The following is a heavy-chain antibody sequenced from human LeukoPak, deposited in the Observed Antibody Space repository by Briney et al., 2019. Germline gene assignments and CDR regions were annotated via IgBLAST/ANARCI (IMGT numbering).Heavy chain of an antibody. Sequence: PSETLSLTCTVSGGSISSSSYYWGWIRQPPGKGLEWIGSIYYSGSTYYNPPLKSRVTISVDTSKNQFSLKLSSVTAADTAVYYCAREKDFSLWDAAVDYWGQGTLVTVSS. D-gene: IGHD3-3*01. CDR1: GGSISSSSYY. J-gene: IGHJ4*02. V-gene: IGHV4-39*07. CDR3: AREKDFSLWDAAVDY. CDR2: IYYSGST.